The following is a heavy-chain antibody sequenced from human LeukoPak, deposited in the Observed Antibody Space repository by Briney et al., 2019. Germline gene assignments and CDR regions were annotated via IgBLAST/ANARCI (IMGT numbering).Heavy chain of an antibody. Sequence: PGGSLRLSCAASGFTFSSYGMHWVRQAPGKGLEWAAIISYDGSNKHYADSVKGRLTISRDNSKNTLYLQMNSLRAEDTAVYYCAKEDYYYDSSCQQSAKLFDYWGQGTLVTVSS. CDR1: GFTFSSYG. D-gene: IGHD3-22*01. V-gene: IGHV3-30*18. J-gene: IGHJ4*02. CDR3: AKEDYYYDSSCQQSAKLFDY. CDR2: ISYDGSNK.